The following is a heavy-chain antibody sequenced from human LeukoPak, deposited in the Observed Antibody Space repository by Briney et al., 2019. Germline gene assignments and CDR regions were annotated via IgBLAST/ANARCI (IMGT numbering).Heavy chain of an antibody. D-gene: IGHD1-14*01. Sequence: SETLSLTCTVSGGSISSSSYYWGWIRQPPGEGLEWIGSIYYSGSTYYNPSLKSRVTISVDTSKNQFSLKLSSVTAADTAVYYCARLFFRRKHGADYWGQGTLVTVSS. J-gene: IGHJ4*02. V-gene: IGHV4-39*01. CDR1: GGSISSSSYY. CDR2: IYYSGST. CDR3: ARLFFRRKHGADY.